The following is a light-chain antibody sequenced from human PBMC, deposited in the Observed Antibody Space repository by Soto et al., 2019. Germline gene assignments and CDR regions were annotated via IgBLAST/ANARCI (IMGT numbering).Light chain of an antibody. CDR2: EGN. J-gene: IGLJ1*01. CDR3: YSYVGVTTPSYV. CDR1: SSDVGNYNL. V-gene: IGLV2-23*01. Sequence: SVLTQPASVSGSPGQSITISCTGTSSDVGNYNLLSWYQVHPGKVPKLIIYEGNKRPSGVSYRFSASVSGNTASLTISGLQAEDEADYFCYSYVGVTTPSYVFGTGTKVTVL.